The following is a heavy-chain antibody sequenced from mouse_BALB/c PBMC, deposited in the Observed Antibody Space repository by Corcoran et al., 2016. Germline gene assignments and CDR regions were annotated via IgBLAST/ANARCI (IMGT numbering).Heavy chain of an antibody. CDR1: GFNIKDTY. CDR2: IDPANGNT. J-gene: IGHJ2*01. D-gene: IGHD2-14*01. Sequence: EVQLQQSGAEFVKPGASVKLSCTASGFNIKDTYMHWVKQRPEQGLEWIGRIDPANGNTKYDPKFQGKATITADTSSNTAYLQLSSLTSEDTAVYYCARREYDDFDYWGQGTTLTVSS. V-gene: IGHV14-3*02. CDR3: ARREYDDFDY.